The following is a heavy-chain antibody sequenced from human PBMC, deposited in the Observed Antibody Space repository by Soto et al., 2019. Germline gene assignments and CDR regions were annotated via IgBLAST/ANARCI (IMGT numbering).Heavy chain of an antibody. V-gene: IGHV3-23*01. CDR3: AKGGPFTGGFDP. CDR1: GLTLRSYA. Sequence: EGQLLQSGGDLVQPGGSLRLSCAGSGLTLRSYAMTWIRQTPEKGLEWVSTITGRSAVPSYADSVNGRFTVSRDNSKNTQYLQMNSLRPDDTAIYYCAKGGPFTGGFDPWGQGTLVTVSA. CDR2: ITGRSAVP. D-gene: IGHD3-16*01. J-gene: IGHJ5*02.